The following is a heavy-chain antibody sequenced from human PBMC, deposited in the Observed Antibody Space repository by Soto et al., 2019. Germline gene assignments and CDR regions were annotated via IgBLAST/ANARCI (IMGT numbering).Heavy chain of an antibody. Sequence: SVKVSCKASGGTFSSYAISWVRQAPGQGLEWMGGIIPIFGTANYAQKFQGRVTITADKSTSTAYMELSSLRSEDTAVYYCARARGVSGGSCYDIWGQGTMVTVSS. D-gene: IGHD2-15*01. CDR3: ARARGVSGGSCYDI. CDR2: IIPIFGTA. V-gene: IGHV1-69*06. J-gene: IGHJ3*02. CDR1: GGTFSSYA.